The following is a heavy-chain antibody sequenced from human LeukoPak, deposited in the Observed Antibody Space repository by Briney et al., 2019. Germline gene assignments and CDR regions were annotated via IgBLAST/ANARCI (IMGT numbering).Heavy chain of an antibody. CDR1: GFTFSTYS. CDR2: ISDSGAAM. Sequence: GGSLRLSCAASGFTFSTYSMNWVRQAPGKGLQRVSYISDSGAAMYYADSVKGRFTISRDNAKNSLYLQMNSLRDGDTAVYYCARDSGNSFDYWGQGTLVTVSS. V-gene: IGHV3-48*02. CDR3: ARDSGNSFDY. J-gene: IGHJ4*02.